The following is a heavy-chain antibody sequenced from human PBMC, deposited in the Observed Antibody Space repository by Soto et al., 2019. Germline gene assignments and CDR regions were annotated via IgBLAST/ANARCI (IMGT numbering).Heavy chain of an antibody. V-gene: IGHV3-13*01. CDR3: AREKDYPEYGMDV. CDR2: IGTAGDT. Sequence: PGGSLRLSCAASGFTFSSYDMHWVRQATGKGLEWVSAIGTAGDTYYPGSVKGRFTISRENAKNSLYPQMNSLRAEDTAVYYCAREKDYPEYGMDVWGQGTTVTVSS. CDR1: GFTFSSYD. D-gene: IGHD3-16*01. J-gene: IGHJ6*02.